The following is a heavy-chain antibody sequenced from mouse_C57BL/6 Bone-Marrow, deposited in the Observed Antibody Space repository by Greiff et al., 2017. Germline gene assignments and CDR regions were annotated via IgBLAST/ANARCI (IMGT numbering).Heavy chain of an antibody. J-gene: IGHJ2*01. Sequence: QVQLQQSGAELARPGASVKLSCKASGYTFTSYGISWVKQRTGQGLEWIGEIYPRSGNTYYNEKFKGKATLTADKSSSTAYMELRSLTSEDSAVYFCARRGYGSGARYFDGWGQGTTLTVSS. CDR1: GYTFTSYG. D-gene: IGHD1-1*01. V-gene: IGHV1-81*01. CDR2: IYPRSGNT. CDR3: ARRGYGSGARYFDG.